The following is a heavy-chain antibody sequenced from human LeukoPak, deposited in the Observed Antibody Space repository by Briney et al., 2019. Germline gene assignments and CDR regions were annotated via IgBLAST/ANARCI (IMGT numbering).Heavy chain of an antibody. Sequence: GGSLRLSCAASGFTFSSYAMSWVRQAPGKGLEWVSTISDSGGSTYYADSVKGRFTISRDNSKNTLYLQMNSLRAEDTAVYYCAKIGGSYQGNTDYWGQGTLVTVSS. D-gene: IGHD1-26*01. V-gene: IGHV3-23*01. CDR3: AKIGGSYQGNTDY. J-gene: IGHJ4*02. CDR2: ISDSGGST. CDR1: GFTFSSYA.